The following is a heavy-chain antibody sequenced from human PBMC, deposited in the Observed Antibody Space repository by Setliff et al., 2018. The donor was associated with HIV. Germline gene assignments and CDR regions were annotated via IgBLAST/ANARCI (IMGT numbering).Heavy chain of an antibody. CDR1: GYTFTAYV. CDR3: AREGNVWRVFDP. CDR2: MNPNNGNT. V-gene: IGHV1-8*01. J-gene: IGHJ5*02. D-gene: IGHD3-3*01. Sequence: ASVKVSCKPSGYTFTAYVLSWVRQAPGQGLEWMGWMNPNNGNTGYAQKFQGRVTMTRNTSISTAYMELSSLRSEDTAVYYRAREGNVWRVFDPWGQGTLVTVSS.